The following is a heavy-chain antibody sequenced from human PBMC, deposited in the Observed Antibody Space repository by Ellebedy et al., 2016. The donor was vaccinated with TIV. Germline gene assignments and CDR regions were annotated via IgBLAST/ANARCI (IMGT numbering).Heavy chain of an antibody. CDR3: AKDRSGSYFDY. J-gene: IGHJ4*02. D-gene: IGHD1-26*01. CDR1: GFIFSSYG. Sequence: GGSLRLXXAASGFIFSSYGMHWVRQAPGKGLEWVAVISYDGSNKYYADSVKGRFTISRDNSKNTLYLQMNSLRAEDTAVYYCAKDRSGSYFDYWGQGTLVTVSS. V-gene: IGHV3-30*18. CDR2: ISYDGSNK.